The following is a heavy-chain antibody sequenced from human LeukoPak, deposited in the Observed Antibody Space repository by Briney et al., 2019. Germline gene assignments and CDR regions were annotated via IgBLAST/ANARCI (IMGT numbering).Heavy chain of an antibody. Sequence: SETLSLTCTVSGDSISSRSSDWDWIRQPPGKGLEWIGSIYYSGSTYYNPSLKSRVTISADTSKNQFSLKVYSVTAADTAMFYCAENRKPTYYFGSWGQGTLVTVSA. CDR1: GDSISSRSSD. D-gene: IGHD2/OR15-2a*01. CDR3: AENRKPTYYFGS. J-gene: IGHJ4*02. CDR2: IYYSGST. V-gene: IGHV4-39*01.